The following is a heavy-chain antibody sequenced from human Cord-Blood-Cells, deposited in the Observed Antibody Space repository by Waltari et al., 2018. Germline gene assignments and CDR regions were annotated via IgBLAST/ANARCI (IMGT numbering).Heavy chain of an antibody. CDR3: ARDRVAPLDY. J-gene: IGHJ4*02. CDR1: GYTFTSYA. CDR2: INAGNSNT. D-gene: IGHD6-6*01. V-gene: IGHV1-3*01. Sequence: QVQLVQSGAEVKKPGASVKVSCKASGYTFTSYAMHWVRQAPGQRLEWMGWINAGNSNTKYSQKFQGRVTITRDTSASTAYMELSSLRSEDTAVYYCARDRVAPLDYWGQGTLVTVSS.